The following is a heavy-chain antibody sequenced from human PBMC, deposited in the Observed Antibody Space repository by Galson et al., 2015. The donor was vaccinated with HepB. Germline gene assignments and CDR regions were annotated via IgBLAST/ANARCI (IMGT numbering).Heavy chain of an antibody. J-gene: IGHJ6*02. Sequence: SLRLSCAASGFTFSSYAMHWVRQAPGKGLEWVAVISYDGSNKYYADSVKGRFTISRDNSKNTLYLQMNSLRAEDTAVYYCARGFGPIAARSLYYYYGMDVWGQGTTVTVSS. D-gene: IGHD6-6*01. V-gene: IGHV3-30*04. CDR3: ARGFGPIAARSLYYYYGMDV. CDR2: ISYDGSNK. CDR1: GFTFSSYA.